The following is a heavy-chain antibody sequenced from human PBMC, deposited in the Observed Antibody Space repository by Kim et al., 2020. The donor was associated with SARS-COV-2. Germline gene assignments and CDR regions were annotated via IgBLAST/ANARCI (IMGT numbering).Heavy chain of an antibody. CDR3: ARWGKGPYYYDSSGFDY. CDR1: GYTFTGYY. J-gene: IGHJ4*02. CDR2: INPNSGGT. Sequence: ASVKVSCKASGYTFTGYYMHWVRQAPGQGLEWMGWINPNSGGTNYAQKFQGRVTMTRDTSISTAYMELSRLRSDDTAVYYCARWGKGPYYYDSSGFDYWGQGTLVTVSS. D-gene: IGHD3-22*01. V-gene: IGHV1-2*02.